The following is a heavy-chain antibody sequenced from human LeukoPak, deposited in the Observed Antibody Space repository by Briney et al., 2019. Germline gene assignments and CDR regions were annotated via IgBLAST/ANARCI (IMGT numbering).Heavy chain of an antibody. D-gene: IGHD5-18*01. CDR1: GFTFSSYG. V-gene: IGHV3-33*01. CDR2: ICYDGSNK. CDR3: ARVGRWGAAMEFFDY. Sequence: PGGSLRLSCAASGFTFSSYGMHWVRQAPGKGLEGVAVICYDGSNKYYADSVKGRFTISRDNSKNTLYLQMNSLRAEDTAVYYCARVGRWGAAMEFFDYWGQGTLVTVSS. J-gene: IGHJ4*02.